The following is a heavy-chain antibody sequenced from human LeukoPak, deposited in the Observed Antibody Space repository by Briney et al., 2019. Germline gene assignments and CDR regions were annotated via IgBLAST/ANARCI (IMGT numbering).Heavy chain of an antibody. J-gene: IGHJ5*02. V-gene: IGHV1-2*02. Sequence: ASVKVSCKASGYTFTDYYMHWVRQAPGQGLEWMGWINPSSGGTNYAQKFQGRVTVTRDTSISTAYMDLSRLRSDDTAVYYCARAFRGSWFDPWGQGTLVTVSS. CDR1: GYTFTDYY. CDR2: INPSSGGT. CDR3: ARAFRGSWFDP. D-gene: IGHD2/OR15-2a*01.